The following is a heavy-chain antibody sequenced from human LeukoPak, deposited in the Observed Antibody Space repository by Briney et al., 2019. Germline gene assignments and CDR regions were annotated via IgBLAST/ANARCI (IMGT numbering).Heavy chain of an antibody. CDR1: GGSFSGYY. J-gene: IGHJ4*02. CDR3: ARDHPSRYSSSWYGD. Sequence: PSETLSLTCAVYGGSFSGYYWSWIRQPPGKGLEWIGEINHSGSTNYNPSLKSRVTISVDTSKNQFSLKLSSVTAADTAVYYCARDHPSRYSSSWYGDWGQGTLVTVSS. CDR2: INHSGST. V-gene: IGHV4-34*01. D-gene: IGHD6-13*01.